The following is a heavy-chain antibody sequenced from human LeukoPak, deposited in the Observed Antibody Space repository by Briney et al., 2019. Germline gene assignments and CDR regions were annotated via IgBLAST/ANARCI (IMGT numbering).Heavy chain of an antibody. V-gene: IGHV1-18*01. CDR3: ARDKPYYYDSSGYSGDY. J-gene: IGHJ4*02. CDR1: GYTFTSYG. Sequence: ASVTVSCKASGYTFTSYGISWVRQAPGQGLEWMGWISAYNGNTNYAQKLPGHVTMTTDTSTSTAYMELRSLRSDDTAVYYCARDKPYYYDSSGYSGDYWGQGTLVTVSS. D-gene: IGHD3-22*01. CDR2: ISAYNGNT.